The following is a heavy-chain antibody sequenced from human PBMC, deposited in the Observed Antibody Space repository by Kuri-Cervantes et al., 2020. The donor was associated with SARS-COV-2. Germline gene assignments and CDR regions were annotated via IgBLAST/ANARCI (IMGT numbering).Heavy chain of an antibody. J-gene: IGHJ6*03. CDR2: IKSKTDGGTT. Sequence: GESLKISCAASGFTFSNAWMSWVRQAPGKGLEWVGRIKSKTDGGTTDYAAPVKGRFTISRDNSKNTLYLQMNSLRAEDTAVYYCARAQPLALGNMDVWGKGTTVTVSS. CDR3: ARAQPLALGNMDV. V-gene: IGHV3-15*01. CDR1: GFTFSNAW. D-gene: IGHD2-2*01.